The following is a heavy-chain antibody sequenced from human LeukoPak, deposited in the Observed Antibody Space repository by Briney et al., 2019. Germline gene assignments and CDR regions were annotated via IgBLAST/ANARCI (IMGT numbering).Heavy chain of an antibody. CDR1: GFTFSSYW. Sequence: GGSLRLSCAASGFTFSSYWMSWVRQAPGKGLEWVANIKQDGSEKYYVDSVKGRFTISRDNAKNSLYLQMNGLRAEDTAVYYCARDPGASGSYGVPLPGYYFDYWGQGTLVTVSS. CDR3: ARDPGASGSYGVPLPGYYFDY. D-gene: IGHD1-26*01. CDR2: IKQDGSEK. J-gene: IGHJ4*02. V-gene: IGHV3-7*01.